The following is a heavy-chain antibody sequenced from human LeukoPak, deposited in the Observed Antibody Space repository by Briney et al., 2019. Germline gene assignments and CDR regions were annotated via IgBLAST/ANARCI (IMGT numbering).Heavy chain of an antibody. J-gene: IGHJ3*02. CDR2: IYSGGST. Sequence: GGSLRLSCAASGFTVRSNYMSWVRQAPGKGLEGVSVIYSGGSTYYADSVKGRFTISRDNSKNTLYLQMNSLRAEDAAVYYCARDYYDDAFDIWGQGTMVTVSS. D-gene: IGHD3-22*01. CDR3: ARDYYDDAFDI. CDR1: GFTVRSNY. V-gene: IGHV3-66*02.